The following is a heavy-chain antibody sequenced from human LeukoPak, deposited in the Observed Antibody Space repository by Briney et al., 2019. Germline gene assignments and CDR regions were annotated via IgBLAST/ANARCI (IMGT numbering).Heavy chain of an antibody. CDR2: ITADSGTT. J-gene: IGHJ3*02. V-gene: IGHV3-48*01. D-gene: IGHD3-22*01. CDR3: ARDGAGYYYDSSGYPDAFDI. CDR1: GFTFSTKS. Sequence: GGSLRLSCAVSGFTFSTKSMNWVRQAPGKGLEWVPYITADSGTTYYADSVKGRFTISRDNSKNTLYLQMNSLRAEDTAVYYCARDGAGYYYDSSGYPDAFDIWGQGTMVTVSS.